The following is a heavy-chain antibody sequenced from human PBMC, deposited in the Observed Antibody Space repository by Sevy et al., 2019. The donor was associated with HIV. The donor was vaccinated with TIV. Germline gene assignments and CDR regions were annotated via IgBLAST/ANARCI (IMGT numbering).Heavy chain of an antibody. CDR2: TKQDGSEK. V-gene: IGHV3-7*01. CDR3: ARALVVVPAATLGY. Sequence: GGCLRLSCAASGFTFSSYWMSWVRQAPGKGLEWVANTKQDGSEKYYVDAVKGRFTISRDNAKNSLYLQMNSLRAEDTAVYYCARALVVVPAATLGYWGQGTLVTVSS. CDR1: GFTFSSYW. J-gene: IGHJ4*02. D-gene: IGHD2-2*01.